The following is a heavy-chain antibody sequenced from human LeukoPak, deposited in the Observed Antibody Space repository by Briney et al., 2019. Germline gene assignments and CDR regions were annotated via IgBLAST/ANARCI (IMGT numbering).Heavy chain of an antibody. CDR3: AREDSRRTPSFDY. J-gene: IGHJ4*02. D-gene: IGHD6-13*01. V-gene: IGHV1-2*02. CDR1: GYTFTGYY. Sequence: ASVKVSCKASGYTFTGYYMHWVRQAPGQGLEWMGWINPNSGGTNYAQKFLGRVTMTRDTSISTAYMELSRLRSDDTAVYYCAREDSRRTPSFDYWGQGTLVTVSS. CDR2: INPNSGGT.